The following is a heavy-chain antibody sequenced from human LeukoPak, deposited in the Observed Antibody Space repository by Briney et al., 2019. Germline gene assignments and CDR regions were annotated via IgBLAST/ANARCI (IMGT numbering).Heavy chain of an antibody. J-gene: IGHJ4*02. CDR3: AKDRARAYYYDSSGYAFDY. D-gene: IGHD3-22*01. CDR2: IRYDGSNQ. Sequence: GGSLRLSCAASGFTFSNYGMHWVRQAPGKGLEWMTYIRYDGSNQYYGDSVKGRFTISRDNSKNTVYLQMNSLRTEDTAVYYCAKDRARAYYYDSSGYAFDYWGQGTLVTVSS. CDR1: GFTFSNYG. V-gene: IGHV3-30*02.